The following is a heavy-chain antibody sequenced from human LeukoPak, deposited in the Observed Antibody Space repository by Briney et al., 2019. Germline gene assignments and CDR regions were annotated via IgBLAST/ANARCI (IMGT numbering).Heavy chain of an antibody. CDR3: ARDSPHYYGSGSYYPDY. CDR2: INSDGSST. D-gene: IGHD3-10*01. CDR1: GFTFSSYW. V-gene: IGHV3-74*01. J-gene: IGHJ4*02. Sequence: GGSLRLSCAASGFTFSSYWMHWVRQAPGKGLVWVSRINSDGSSTSYADSVKGRFTISRDNAKNTLYLQMNGLRAEDTAVYYCARDSPHYYGSGSYYPDYWGQGTLVTVSS.